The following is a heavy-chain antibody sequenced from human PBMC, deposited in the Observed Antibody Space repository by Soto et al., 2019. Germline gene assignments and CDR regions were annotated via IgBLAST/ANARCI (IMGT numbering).Heavy chain of an antibody. V-gene: IGHV3-7*05. Sequence: EVQLVESGGGLVQPGGSLRLSCAASGFTFRTYWLSWVRQVPGKGLEWVANLNLDGSEKNYVDSVKGRFTISRDNARNSLYLHMSTLRAEDTDLYYCARDGSTSWYSYDYPGMDVWGQGTTVTVSS. CDR1: GFTFRTYW. J-gene: IGHJ6*02. CDR2: LNLDGSEK. D-gene: IGHD5-18*01. CDR3: ARDGSTSWYSYDYPGMDV.